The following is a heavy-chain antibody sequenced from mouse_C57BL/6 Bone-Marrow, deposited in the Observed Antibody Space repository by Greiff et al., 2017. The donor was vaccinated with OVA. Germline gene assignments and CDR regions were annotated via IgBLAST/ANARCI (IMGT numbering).Heavy chain of an antibody. D-gene: IGHD1-1*01. Sequence: VQLQQSGPELVKPGASVKIPCKASGYTFTDYNMDWVKQSHGKSLEWIGDINPNNGGTIYNQKFKGKATLTVDKSSSTAYMELRSLTSEDTAVYYCARSSYAMDYWGQGTSGTVSS. V-gene: IGHV1-18*01. CDR1: GYTFTDYN. CDR3: ARSSYAMDY. J-gene: IGHJ4*01. CDR2: INPNNGGT.